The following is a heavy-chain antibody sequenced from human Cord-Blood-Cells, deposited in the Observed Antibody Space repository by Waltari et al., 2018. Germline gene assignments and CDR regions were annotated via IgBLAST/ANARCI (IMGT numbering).Heavy chain of an antibody. V-gene: IGHV3-21*01. D-gene: IGHD3-22*01. CDR1: GFTFSSYS. CDR3: ARDSGYYYFDY. Sequence: EVQLVESGGGLVKPGGSLRLSCAASGFTFSSYSMNWVRQAPGKGLECVSSICSSSSYIYYADSVKGRFTISRDNAKNSLYLQMNSLRAEDTAVYYCARDSGYYYFDYWGQGTLVTVSS. CDR2: ICSSSSYI. J-gene: IGHJ4*02.